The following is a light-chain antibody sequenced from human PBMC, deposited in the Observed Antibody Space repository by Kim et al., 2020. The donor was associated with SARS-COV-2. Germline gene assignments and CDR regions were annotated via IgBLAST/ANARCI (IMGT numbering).Light chain of an antibody. CDR1: RSHVSGDNY. J-gene: IGLJ1*01. Sequence: SSTGTRSHVSGDNYVSWYQQHPGKAPKLLIYDVSTRPAGVPARCSDSKSGDTASLTISGLQAEDEADYYCCSYAGSYTYVFGTGTKVTVL. CDR3: CSYAGSYTYV. V-gene: IGLV2-11*01. CDR2: DVS.